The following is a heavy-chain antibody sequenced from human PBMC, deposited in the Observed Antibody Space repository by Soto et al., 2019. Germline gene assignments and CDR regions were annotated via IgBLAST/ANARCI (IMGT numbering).Heavy chain of an antibody. CDR1: GGTFSNYA. J-gene: IGHJ5*02. CDR3: ARGGDIVLVPTDISWFDP. D-gene: IGHD2-2*01. CDR2: IIPMFGSA. V-gene: IGHV1-69*12. Sequence: QVQLVQSGAEVKKPGSSVKVSCKASGGTFSNYAISWVRQAPGQGLEWMGGIIPMFGSANYAQKFQGRVTITADESTSTAYMELSSLRFEDTAVYYCARGGDIVLVPTDISWFDPWGQGTLVTVSS.